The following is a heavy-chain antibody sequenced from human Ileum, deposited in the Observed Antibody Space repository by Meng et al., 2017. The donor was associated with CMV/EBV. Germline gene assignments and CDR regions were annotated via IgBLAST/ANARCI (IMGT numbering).Heavy chain of an antibody. D-gene: IGHD6-13*01. CDR2: IYYSGST. J-gene: IGHJ5*02. V-gene: IGHV4-39*07. Sequence: QVRLQGSGPVPGTPSESLSLPCTVTGGSISSGTYYGAWIRQSPGKGLEWIGSIYYSGSTYDNPSLKSRVTMSVDTFKNQFSLKLTSVTAADTAVYYCAGDWGPYSSRGYFDPWGQGTLVTVSS. CDR1: GGSISSGTYY. CDR3: AGDWGPYSSRGYFDP.